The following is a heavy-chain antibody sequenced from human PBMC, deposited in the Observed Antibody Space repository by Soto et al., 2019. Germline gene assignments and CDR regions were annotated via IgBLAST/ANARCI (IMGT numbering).Heavy chain of an antibody. CDR2: IYYSGST. V-gene: IGHV4-59*07. J-gene: IGHJ6*02. D-gene: IGHD3-3*01. CDR1: GGSISSYY. CDR3: ARGNGVQARKYYDFWSGYSNRMDV. Sequence: PSDTLSLTCTVSGGSISSYYWSWIRQPPGKGLEWIGYIYYSGSTNYNPSLKSRVTISVDTSKNQFSLKLSSVTAADTAVYYCARGNGVQARKYYDFWSGYSNRMDVWGQGTTVTVS.